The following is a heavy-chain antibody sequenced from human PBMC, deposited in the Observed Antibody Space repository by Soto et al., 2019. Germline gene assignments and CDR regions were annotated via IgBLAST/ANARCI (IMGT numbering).Heavy chain of an antibody. J-gene: IGHJ3*02. CDR1: GFIFSSYS. CDR3: ARDQFLDAFDI. V-gene: IGHV3-30-3*01. D-gene: IGHD2-21*01. Sequence: QVQLVESGGGVVQPGRSLRLSCAASGFIFSSYSMHWVRQAPGKGLEWVAMISNDGSNKDYVDSVKGRFTISRDNSNNTLSLQMNSLRADDTAVYYCARDQFLDAFDIWGQGTIVTVSS. CDR2: ISNDGSNK.